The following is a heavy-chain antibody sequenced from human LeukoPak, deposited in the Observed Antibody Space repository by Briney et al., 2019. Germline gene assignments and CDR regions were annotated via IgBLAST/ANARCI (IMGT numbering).Heavy chain of an antibody. V-gene: IGHV3-7*03. CDR2: IKEDGSEI. J-gene: IGHJ2*01. Sequence: GGSLRLSCSASGFTFSSHWMSWVRQVPGKGPEWVANIKEDGSEIYYVDSVKGRFTISRDNAKNSVDLQMNSLRAEDTAVYYCAKDRASSWWYFDLWGRGTLVTVSS. CDR3: AKDRASSWWYFDL. CDR1: GFTFSSHW. D-gene: IGHD5-18*01.